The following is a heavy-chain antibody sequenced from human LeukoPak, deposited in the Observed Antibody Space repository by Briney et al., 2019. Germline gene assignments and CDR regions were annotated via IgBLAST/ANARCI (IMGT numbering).Heavy chain of an antibody. J-gene: IGHJ4*02. V-gene: IGHV3-7*01. CDR1: GFTFSNYW. CDR3: ARDPCTSTSCYFDY. CDR2: IKQDGSEK. D-gene: IGHD2-2*01. Sequence: GGSLRLSCAASGFTFSNYWMSWVRQAPGKGLEWVANIKQDGSEKYYVDSVKGRFTISRDNAKNSLYLQMSSLRAEDTAVYYCARDPCTSTSCYFDYWGQGTLVSASS.